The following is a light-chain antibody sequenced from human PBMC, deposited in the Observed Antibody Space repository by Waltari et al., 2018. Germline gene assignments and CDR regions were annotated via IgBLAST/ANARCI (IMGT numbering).Light chain of an antibody. V-gene: IGKV1-39*01. CDR3: QQGDSMPYT. Sequence: DIQMTQSPSPLSASVGDRVTITCRASQSIRKFLNWYHQMPGKAPKLLIYTTSSLKGGVPSRFSGSGSGTESTLTISSLQPEDFGTYFCQQGDSMPYTFGQGTKVEMK. J-gene: IGKJ2*01. CDR2: TTS. CDR1: QSIRKF.